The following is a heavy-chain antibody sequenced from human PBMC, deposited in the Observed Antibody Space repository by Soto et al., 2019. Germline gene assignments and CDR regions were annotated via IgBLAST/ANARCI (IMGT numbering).Heavy chain of an antibody. CDR1: GFTFSSYA. V-gene: IGHV3-23*01. J-gene: IGHJ3*02. Sequence: GGSLRLSCAASGFTFSSYAMSWVRQAPGKGLEWVSAISGSGGSTYYADSVKGRFTISRDNSKNTLYLQMNSLRAEDTAVYYCASHSIGYCSSTSCYEVSHDAFDIWGRGTMVPGSS. CDR3: ASHSIGYCSSTSCYEVSHDAFDI. CDR2: ISGSGGST. D-gene: IGHD2-2*01.